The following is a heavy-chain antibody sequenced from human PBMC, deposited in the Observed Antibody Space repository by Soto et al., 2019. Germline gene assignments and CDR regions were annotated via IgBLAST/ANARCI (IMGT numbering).Heavy chain of an antibody. V-gene: IGHV4-39*01. Sequence: SETLSLTCTVSGGSISSSSYYWGWIRQPPGKGLEWIGSIYYSGSTYYNQSLKSRVTISVDTSKNQISLKLSSVTAADTAVYYCARNEGDIEYSSSSEGMSLYFDYWGQGTLVTVSS. D-gene: IGHD6-6*01. CDR3: ARNEGDIEYSSSSEGMSLYFDY. J-gene: IGHJ4*02. CDR2: IYYSGST. CDR1: GGSISSSSYY.